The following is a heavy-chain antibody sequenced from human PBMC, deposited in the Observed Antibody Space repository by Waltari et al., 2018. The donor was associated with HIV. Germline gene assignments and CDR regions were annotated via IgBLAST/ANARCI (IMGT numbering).Heavy chain of an antibody. J-gene: IGHJ4*02. Sequence: QVQLQESGPGLVKPSETLSLTCTVSGYSISSGYYWGWIRQPPGKGLEWIGRIYHSGSTYYNPSLKSRVTISVDTSKNQFSLKLSSVTAADTAVYYCARGSYDYFDYWGQGTLVTVSS. CDR3: ARGSYDYFDY. V-gene: IGHV4-38-2*02. D-gene: IGHD1-26*01. CDR1: GYSISSGYY. CDR2: IYHSGST.